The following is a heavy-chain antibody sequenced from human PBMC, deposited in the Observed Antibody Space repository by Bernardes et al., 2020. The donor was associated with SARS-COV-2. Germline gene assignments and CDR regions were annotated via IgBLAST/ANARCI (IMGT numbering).Heavy chain of an antibody. CDR3: ARDGVVDVSGSVSWFDP. CDR1: GDSVSNNNAA. J-gene: IGHJ5*02. D-gene: IGHD3-16*01. V-gene: IGHV6-1*01. Sequence: QTLSLTCAISGDSVSNNNAAWNWFRQSPSRGLEWLGRTYFRSKWYNDYAVSVESRITINAEPSKNQFSLKLSSVTAADTAVYYCARDGVVDVSGSVSWFDPWGQGTLVTVSS. CDR2: TYFRSKWYN.